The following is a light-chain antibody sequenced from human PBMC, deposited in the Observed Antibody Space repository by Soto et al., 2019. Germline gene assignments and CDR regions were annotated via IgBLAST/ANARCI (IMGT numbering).Light chain of an antibody. CDR3: MQALQSLT. J-gene: IGKJ5*01. CDR2: FGS. CDR1: QSLLYNNTYNY. Sequence: EIVMTQSPLTLPVTPGEPASISCMSSQSLLYNNTYNYLDWYVQKPGQSPQLLIYFGSNRAPGVPDRFSGSGSGTDFTLKINRVEAEDVGTYYCMQALQSLTFGQGTRLE. V-gene: IGKV2-28*01.